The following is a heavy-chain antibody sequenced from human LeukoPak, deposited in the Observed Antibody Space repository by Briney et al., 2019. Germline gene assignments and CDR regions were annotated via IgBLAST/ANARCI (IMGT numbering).Heavy chain of an antibody. J-gene: IGHJ4*02. CDR3: ARGPGLD. Sequence: SETLSLTCAVYGGSFSGYYWSWIRQPPGKGLEWIGEINHSGSTNYNPSLKSRVTISVDTSKNQFSLKLSSVTAADSAGHYCARGPGLDWGQGTLVTVSS. CDR2: INHSGST. CDR1: GGSFSGYY. V-gene: IGHV4-34*01. D-gene: IGHD3-10*01.